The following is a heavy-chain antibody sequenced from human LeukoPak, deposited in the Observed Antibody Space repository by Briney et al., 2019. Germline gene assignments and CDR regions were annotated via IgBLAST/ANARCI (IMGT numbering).Heavy chain of an antibody. J-gene: IGHJ6*02. CDR2: IIPIFGTA. CDR3: ARLSYTASYYYYGMDV. D-gene: IGHD3-16*01. Sequence: GASVKVSCKASGGTFSSYAISWVRQAPGQGLEWMGGIIPIFGTANYAQKFQGRVTITADESTSTAYMELSSLRSEDTAVYYCARLSYTASYYYYGMDVWGQGTTVTVSS. CDR1: GGTFSSYA. V-gene: IGHV1-69*13.